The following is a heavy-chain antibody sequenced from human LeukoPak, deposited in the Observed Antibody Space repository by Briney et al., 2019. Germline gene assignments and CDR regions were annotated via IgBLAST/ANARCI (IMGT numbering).Heavy chain of an antibody. CDR3: VRIPDTAGFANWLDP. J-gene: IGHJ5*02. V-gene: IGHV3-21*01. CDR1: GFTFSTHT. CDR2: INSSSSSI. Sequence: GGSLRLSCAASGFTFSTHTMNWVRQAPGKGLEWVSSINSSSSSIYYADSVKGRFTVSRDNARNSLYLQINSVRADDTAVYYCVRIPDTAGFANWLDPWGRGTMVTVSS. D-gene: IGHD5-18*01.